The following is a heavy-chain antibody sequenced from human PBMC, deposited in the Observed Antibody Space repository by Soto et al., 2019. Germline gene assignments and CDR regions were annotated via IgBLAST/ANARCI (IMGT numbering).Heavy chain of an antibody. CDR2: ISYDGSNK. J-gene: IGHJ6*02. Sequence: PGGSLRLSCAASGFTFSSYGMHWVRQAPGKGLEWVAVISYDGSNKYYADSVKGRFTISRDNSKNTLYLQMNSLRAEDTAVYYCAKTGPYYDFWSGYRDYYYYGMDVWGQGTTVTVSS. D-gene: IGHD3-3*01. CDR1: GFTFSSYG. CDR3: AKTGPYYDFWSGYRDYYYYGMDV. V-gene: IGHV3-30*18.